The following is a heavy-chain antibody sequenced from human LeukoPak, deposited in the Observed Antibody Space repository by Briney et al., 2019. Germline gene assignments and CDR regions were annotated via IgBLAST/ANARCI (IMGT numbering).Heavy chain of an antibody. CDR1: GGSISSYY. V-gene: IGHV4-59*01. J-gene: IGHJ5*02. D-gene: IGHD5-18*01. CDR3: ARNQGIRGWFDP. Sequence: SETLSLTCTVSGGSISSYYWSWIRQPPGKGLEWIGYIYYSGSTNYNPSLKSRVTISVDTSKNQFSLKLSSVTAADTAVYYCARNQGIRGWFDPWGQGTLVTVSS. CDR2: IYYSGST.